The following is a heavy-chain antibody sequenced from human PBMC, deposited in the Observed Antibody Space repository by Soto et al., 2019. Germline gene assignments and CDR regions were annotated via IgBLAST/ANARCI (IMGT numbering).Heavy chain of an antibody. CDR3: AKDGGLTGTTFLRIRPFYYYMDV. V-gene: IGHV3-23*01. D-gene: IGHD1-7*01. J-gene: IGHJ6*03. CDR1: GFTFSSYA. CDR2: ISGSGGST. Sequence: EVQLLESGGGLVQPGGSLRLSCAASGFTFSSYAMSWVRQAPGKGLEWVSAISGSGGSTYYADSVKGRFTISRDNSKNTLYLQMNSLRAEDTAVYYCAKDGGLTGTTFLRIRPFYYYMDVWGKGTTVTVSS.